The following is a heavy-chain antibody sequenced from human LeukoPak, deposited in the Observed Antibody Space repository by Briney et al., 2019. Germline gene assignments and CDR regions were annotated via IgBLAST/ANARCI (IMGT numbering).Heavy chain of an antibody. CDR2: SRNKANSYTT. V-gene: IGHV3-72*01. CDR3: RVVAGNQELPNFDY. Sequence: GGSLRLSCAASGFTFSDHYMDWVRQAPGKGLEWVGRSRNKANSYTTEYAASVKGRFTISRDNLKKSMYLQMNSLKSEDTAVYYCRVVAGNQELPNFDYWGQGTPVTVSS. CDR1: GFTFSDHY. J-gene: IGHJ4*02. D-gene: IGHD1-14*01.